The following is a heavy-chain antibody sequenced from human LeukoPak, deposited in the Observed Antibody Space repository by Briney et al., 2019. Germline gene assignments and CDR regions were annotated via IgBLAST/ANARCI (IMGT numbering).Heavy chain of an antibody. CDR3: ARAPLRGVKKYYFDY. Sequence: ASVKVSCKASGYTFTSYGISWVRQAPGQGLEWMGWISAYNGNTNYAQKLQGRVTMTTDTSTSTAYMELRSLRSDDTAVYYCARAPLRGVKKYYFDYWGQGTLVTVSS. V-gene: IGHV1-18*01. CDR2: ISAYNGNT. D-gene: IGHD3-10*01. CDR1: GYTFTSYG. J-gene: IGHJ4*02.